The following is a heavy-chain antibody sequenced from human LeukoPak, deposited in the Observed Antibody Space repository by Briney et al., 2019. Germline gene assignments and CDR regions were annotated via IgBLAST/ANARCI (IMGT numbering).Heavy chain of an antibody. J-gene: IGHJ3*02. CDR2: ISYDGSNK. Sequence: GGSLRLSCAASGFTFSSYGMHWVRQAPGKGLEWVAVISYDGSNKYYADSVKGRFTISRDNAKNTLYLQMNSLRAEDTAVYYCARGNAHAFDIWGQGTMVTVSS. V-gene: IGHV3-30*03. D-gene: IGHD1-1*01. CDR3: ARGNAHAFDI. CDR1: GFTFSSYG.